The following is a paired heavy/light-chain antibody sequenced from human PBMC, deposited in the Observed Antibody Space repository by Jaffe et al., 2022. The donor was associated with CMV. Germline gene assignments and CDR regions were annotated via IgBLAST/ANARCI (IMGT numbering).Light chain of an antibody. J-gene: IGLJ3*02. CDR3: QSYDSSNHGV. Sequence: NFMLTQPHSVSESPGKTVTISCTRSSGSIASNYVQWYQQRPGSAPTTVIYEDNQRPSGVPDRFSGSIDSSSNSASLTISGLKTEDEADYYCQSYDSSNHGVFGGGTKVTVL. CDR2: EDN. CDR1: SGSIASNY. V-gene: IGLV6-57*04.
Heavy chain of an antibody. V-gene: IGHV5-10-1*03. CDR2: IDPSDSYT. Sequence: EVQLVQSGAEVKKPGESLRISCKGSGYSFTSYWISWVRQMPGKGLEWMGRIDPSDSYTNYSPSFQGHVTISADKSISTAFLQWSSLKASDTAMYYCASDPGAIFGVVLSYWGQGTLVTVSS. D-gene: IGHD3-3*01. CDR1: GYSFTSYW. J-gene: IGHJ4*02. CDR3: ASDPGAIFGVVLSY.